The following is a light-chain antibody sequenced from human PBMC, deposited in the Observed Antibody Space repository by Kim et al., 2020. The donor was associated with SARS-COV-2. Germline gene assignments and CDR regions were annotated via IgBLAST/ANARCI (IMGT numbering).Light chain of an antibody. Sequence: QSALTQPPSASGSPGQSVTISCTGTSSDVGGYNYVSWYQQHPGKAPKVMIYEVSKRPSGVADRFSGSKAGNTASLTVSGLQAEDEADYYCSSYAGSNSNYVFGAGTRVTVL. CDR3: SSYAGSNSNYV. CDR2: EVS. V-gene: IGLV2-8*01. J-gene: IGLJ1*01. CDR1: SSDVGGYNY.